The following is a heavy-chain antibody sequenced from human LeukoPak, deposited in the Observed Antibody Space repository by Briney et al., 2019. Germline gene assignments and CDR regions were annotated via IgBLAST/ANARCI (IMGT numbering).Heavy chain of an antibody. V-gene: IGHV3-23*01. Sequence: GGSLRLSCAVSGFTFSSYAMSWVRQAPGKGLEWVSAISGSGGSTYYADSVKGRFTISRDNSKNPLYLQMNSLRAEDTAVYYCAKVILNHYFDYWGQGTLVTVSS. CDR3: AKVILNHYFDY. CDR2: ISGSGGST. CDR1: GFTFSSYA. J-gene: IGHJ4*02.